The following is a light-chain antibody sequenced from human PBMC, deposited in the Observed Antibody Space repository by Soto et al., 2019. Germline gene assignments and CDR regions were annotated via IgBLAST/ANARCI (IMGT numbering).Light chain of an antibody. CDR1: QSVSGN. V-gene: IGKV3-15*01. Sequence: ETVMTQSPVTLSVSPGERAILSCRASQSVSGNLAWYQQKPGQAPRLLIYAASSRAAGIPPRFSGSGSGTEFTLTISSLHSEDFAVYYCQHYNNCPPYTFGQGTKLEIK. CDR3: QHYNNCPPYT. J-gene: IGKJ2*01. CDR2: AAS.